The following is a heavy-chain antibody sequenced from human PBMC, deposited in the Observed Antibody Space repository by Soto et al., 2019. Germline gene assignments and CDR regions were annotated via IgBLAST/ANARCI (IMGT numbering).Heavy chain of an antibody. V-gene: IGHV4-59*01. CDR2: IYYSGST. CDR1: GGSISSYY. J-gene: IGHJ6*03. CDR3: ARGVRSGYGFNYYMDV. D-gene: IGHD5-12*01. Sequence: QVQLQESGPGLVKPSETLSLTCTVSGGSISSYYWSWIRQPPGKGLEWIGYIYYSGSTNYNPSLKSRVTISVDTAKNQFSLKLSSVTAADTAVYYCARGVRSGYGFNYYMDVWGKGTTVTVSS.